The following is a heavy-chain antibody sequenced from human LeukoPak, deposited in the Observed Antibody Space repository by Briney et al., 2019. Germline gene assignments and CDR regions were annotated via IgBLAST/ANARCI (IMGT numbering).Heavy chain of an antibody. CDR1: GGTFSSYA. J-gene: IGHJ4*02. D-gene: IGHD5-18*01. CDR2: IIPIFGTA. CDR3: ASWDTAMLHFDY. Sequence: ASVKASCKASGGTFSSYAISWVRQAPGQGLEGMGGIIPIFGTANYAQKFQGRVTITANESTSTAYMELRSLRSEDTGVYYCASWDTAMLHFDYWGQGNLVTVSS. V-gene: IGHV1-69*01.